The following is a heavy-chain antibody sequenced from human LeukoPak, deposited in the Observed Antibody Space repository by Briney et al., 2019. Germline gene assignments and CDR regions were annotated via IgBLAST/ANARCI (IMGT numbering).Heavy chain of an antibody. D-gene: IGHD6-19*01. CDR3: ARLSGWPLYFHY. V-gene: IGHV4-61*02. CDR1: GGSISSGSYY. Sequence: PSETLSLTCTVSGGSISSGSYYWSWIRQPAGKGLEWIGRIYTSGSTNYNPSLKSRVTISVDTSKNQFSLKLSSVTAADTAVYYCARLSGWPLYFHYWGQGTLVTVSS. CDR2: IYTSGST. J-gene: IGHJ4*02.